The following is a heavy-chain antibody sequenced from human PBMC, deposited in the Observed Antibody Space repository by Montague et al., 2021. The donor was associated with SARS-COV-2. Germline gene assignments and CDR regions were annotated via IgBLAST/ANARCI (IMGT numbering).Heavy chain of an antibody. CDR3: ACLGVVVVPASFDWYFDL. J-gene: IGHJ2*01. CDR2: INSDGSST. D-gene: IGHD2-2*01. CDR1: GFTFSSYW. Sequence: SLRLSCAASGFTFSSYWMHWVRQAPGKGLVWVSRINSDGSSTSYADSVKGRLTISRDNAKNTLYLQMNSLRAEDTAVYYCACLGVVVVPASFDWYFDLWGRGTLVTVSS. V-gene: IGHV3-74*01.